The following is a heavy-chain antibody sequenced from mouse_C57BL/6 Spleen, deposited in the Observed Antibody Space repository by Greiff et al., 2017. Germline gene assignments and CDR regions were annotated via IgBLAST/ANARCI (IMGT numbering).Heavy chain of an antibody. CDR1: GFNIKAYY. D-gene: IGHD1-1*01. V-gene: IGHV14-1*01. J-gene: IGHJ1*03. CDR2: IDPEDGDT. CDR3: TTCTTVGYFDV. Sequence: VQLQQSGAELVRPGASVKLSCTASGFNIKAYYMPWVKQRPEQGLEWIGRIDPEDGDTDYAPTFQGKATMTADTSSNPAYMQSSSLTSVDTAVYYCTTCTTVGYFDVWGTGTTVTVS.